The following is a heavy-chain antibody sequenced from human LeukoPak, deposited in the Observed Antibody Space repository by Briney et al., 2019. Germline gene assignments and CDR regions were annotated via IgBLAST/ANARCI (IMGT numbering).Heavy chain of an antibody. D-gene: IGHD1-1*01. V-gene: IGHV4-31*03. CDR1: GGSISSGGYY. CDR2: IYYSGST. Sequence: SQTLSLTCTVSGGSISSGGYYWSWIRQHPGKGLEWIGYIYYSGSTYYNPSLKSRVTISVDTSKNQFSLKLSSVTAADTAVYYFSRLALPPDELGFDPWGQGTNVAVSS. CDR3: SRLALPPDELGFDP. J-gene: IGHJ5*02.